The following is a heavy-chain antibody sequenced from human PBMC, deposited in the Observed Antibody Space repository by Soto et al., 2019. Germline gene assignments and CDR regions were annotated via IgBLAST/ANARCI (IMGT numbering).Heavy chain of an antibody. CDR3: ARGDTPWPPNY. V-gene: IGHV5-51*01. CDR2: IYPGDFKT. CDR1: GYTFTTYW. Sequence: GESLKISCEGSGYTFTTYWIGWVRQMPGKGLEWMGIIYPGDFKTRYSPSFQGHVTFSAEKSISPAYLQWSSLKAWDPAIYYCARGDTPWPPNYWGQGTLVTVPS. J-gene: IGHJ4*02. D-gene: IGHD2-21*02.